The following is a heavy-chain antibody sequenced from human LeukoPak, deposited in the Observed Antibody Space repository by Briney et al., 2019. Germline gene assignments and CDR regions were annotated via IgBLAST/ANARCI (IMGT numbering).Heavy chain of an antibody. D-gene: IGHD2-21*01. CDR1: GFTFSSHD. J-gene: IGHJ3*02. V-gene: IGHV3-13*05. Sequence: GGSLRLSCAASGFTFSSHDMHWVRQTTGKGLEWVSGMGTAGAPYYLDSVKGRFTISRENAKNSLYLQMNSLRAGDTAVYYCARSRTLWGAFDIWGQGTMVTVSS. CDR2: MGTAGAP. CDR3: ARSRTLWGAFDI.